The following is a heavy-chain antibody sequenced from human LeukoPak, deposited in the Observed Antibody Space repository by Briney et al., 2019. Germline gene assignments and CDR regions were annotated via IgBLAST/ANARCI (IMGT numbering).Heavy chain of an antibody. J-gene: IGHJ6*02. CDR1: GGTFSSYA. V-gene: IGHV1-69*04. CDR3: ARARSGWDDYYYYYGMDV. D-gene: IGHD6-19*01. Sequence: SVEVSCKASGGTFSSYAISWVRQAPGQGLEWMGRIIPILGIANYAQKFQGRVTITADKSTSTAYMELSSLRSEDTAVYYCARARSGWDDYYYYYGMDVWGQGTTVTVSS. CDR2: IIPILGIA.